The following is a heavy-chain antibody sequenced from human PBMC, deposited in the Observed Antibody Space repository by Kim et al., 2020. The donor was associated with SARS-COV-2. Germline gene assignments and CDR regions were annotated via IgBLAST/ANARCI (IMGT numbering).Heavy chain of an antibody. V-gene: IGHV3-64D*06. CDR3: VKGYVLLWFGELNDAFDI. J-gene: IGHJ3*02. D-gene: IGHD3-10*01. Sequence: KGRFTISRDNSKNTLYLQMSSLRAEDTAVYYCVKGYVLLWFGELNDAFDIWGQGTMVTVSS.